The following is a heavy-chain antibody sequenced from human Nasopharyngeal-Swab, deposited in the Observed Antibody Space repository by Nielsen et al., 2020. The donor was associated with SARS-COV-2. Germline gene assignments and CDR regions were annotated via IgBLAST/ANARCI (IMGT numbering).Heavy chain of an antibody. CDR2: ISSSGSTI. CDR3: AKDLKPMYYDFWSGYYTDYYYYMDV. D-gene: IGHD3-3*01. J-gene: IGHJ6*03. V-gene: IGHV3-11*04. Sequence: RQAPGKGLEWVSYISSSGSTIYYADSVKGRFTISRDNAKNSLYLQMNSLRAEDTAVYYCAKDLKPMYYDFWSGYYTDYYYYMDVWGKGTTVTVSS.